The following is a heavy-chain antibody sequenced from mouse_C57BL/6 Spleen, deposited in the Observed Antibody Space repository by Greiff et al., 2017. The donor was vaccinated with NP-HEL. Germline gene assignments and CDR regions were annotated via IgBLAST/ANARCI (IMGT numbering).Heavy chain of an antibody. V-gene: IGHV3-6*01. CDR2: ISYDGSN. J-gene: IGHJ3*01. CDR1: GYSITSGYY. CDR3: AREMVSTAWFAY. D-gene: IGHD2-3*01. Sequence: EVQLQQSGPGLVKPSQSLSLTCSVTGYSITSGYYWNWIRQFPGNKLEWMGYISYDGSNNYNPSLKNRISITRDTSKNQFFLKLNSVTTEDTATYYCAREMVSTAWFAYWGQGTLVTVSA.